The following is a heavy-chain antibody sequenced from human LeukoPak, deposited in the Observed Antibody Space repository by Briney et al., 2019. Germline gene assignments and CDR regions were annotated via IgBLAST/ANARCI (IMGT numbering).Heavy chain of an antibody. D-gene: IGHD3-10*01. V-gene: IGHV1-2*02. CDR3: AREWYASGSCFDY. Sequence: ASVRVSCKTSGYTFSGYYMHWVRQAPGQGLEWMGWINPRSGGANYAQKFQGRVTLTRDTSISTAYMGLSRLISDDTAVYYCAREWYASGSCFDYWGQGTLVTVSS. CDR2: INPRSGGA. J-gene: IGHJ4*02. CDR1: GYTFSGYY.